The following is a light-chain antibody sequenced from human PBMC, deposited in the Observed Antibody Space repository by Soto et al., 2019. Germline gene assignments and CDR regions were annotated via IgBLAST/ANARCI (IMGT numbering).Light chain of an antibody. CDR3: SSYTSGSTPLV. CDR1: SSDVGGYIY. CDR2: EVN. V-gene: IGLV2-14*01. J-gene: IGLJ1*01. Sequence: QSALTQPASVSGSPGQSITISCTGTSSDVGGYIYVSWYQHYPGKAPALMIYEVNNRPSGVSNRLAGSKSGNTASLTISGLQAGDEADYYCSSYTSGSTPLVFGTGTKLPVL.